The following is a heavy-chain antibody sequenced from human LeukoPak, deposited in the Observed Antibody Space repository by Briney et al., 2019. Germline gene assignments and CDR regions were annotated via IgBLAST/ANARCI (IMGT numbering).Heavy chain of an antibody. CDR2: IYYSGST. D-gene: IGHD2-2*01. V-gene: IGHV4-59*01. Sequence: SETLSLTCTVSSDSISSSYWSWIRQPPGKGLEGIGYIYYSGSTNYNPSLKSRVAISVDTSKHQFSLKLNSVTAADTAVYYCARGYCSSTICFQYFHHWGQGTLVTVSS. CDR3: ARGYCSSTICFQYFHH. J-gene: IGHJ1*01. CDR1: SDSISSSY.